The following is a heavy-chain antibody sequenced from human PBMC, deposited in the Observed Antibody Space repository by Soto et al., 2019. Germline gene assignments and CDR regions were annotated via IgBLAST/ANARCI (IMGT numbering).Heavy chain of an antibody. V-gene: IGHV3-23*01. J-gene: IGHJ6*02. Sequence: EVQLLESGGGLVQPGGSLRLSCAASGFTFSSYAMSWVRQAPGKGLEWVSAISGSGGSTYYADSVKGRFTISRDNSKNTLYLQMNSRRAEDTAVYYCAKVKVAVAGRGYYYYYGMDVWGQGTTVTVSS. D-gene: IGHD6-19*01. CDR3: AKVKVAVAGRGYYYYYGMDV. CDR1: GFTFSSYA. CDR2: ISGSGGST.